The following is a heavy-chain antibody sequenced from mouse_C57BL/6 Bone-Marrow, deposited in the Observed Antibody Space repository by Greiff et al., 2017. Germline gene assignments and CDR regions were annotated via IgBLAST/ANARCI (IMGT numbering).Heavy chain of an antibody. V-gene: IGHV5-6*01. Sequence: EVQLVESGGDLVKPGGSLKLSCAASGFTFSSYGMSWVRQTPDKRLEWVATISSGGSYTYYPDSVKGRFTISRDNAKNTLYLQMSSLKSEDTAMYYCARLRNYGLFDYWGQGTTLTVSS. CDR2: ISSGGSYT. J-gene: IGHJ2*01. CDR3: ARLRNYGLFDY. CDR1: GFTFSSYG. D-gene: IGHD1-2*01.